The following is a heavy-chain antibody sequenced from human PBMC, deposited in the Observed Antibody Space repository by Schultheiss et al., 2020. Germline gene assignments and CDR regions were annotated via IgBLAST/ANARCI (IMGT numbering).Heavy chain of an antibody. Sequence: GGSLRLSCAASGFTFSSYAMHWVRQAPGKGLEWVGRIKSKTDGGTTDYAAPVKGRFTISRDDSKNTLYLQMNSLKTEDTAVYYCAKDERYYYDSSGYYGRSYFDYWGQGTLVTVSS. V-gene: IGHV3-15*07. D-gene: IGHD3-22*01. CDR1: GFTFSSYA. CDR2: IKSKTDGGTT. CDR3: AKDERYYYDSSGYYGRSYFDY. J-gene: IGHJ4*02.